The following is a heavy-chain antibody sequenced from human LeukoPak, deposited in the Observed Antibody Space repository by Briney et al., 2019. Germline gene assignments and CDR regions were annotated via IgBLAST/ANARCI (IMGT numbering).Heavy chain of an antibody. CDR1: GYTFTSYG. Sequence: ASVKVSCKASGYTFTSYGISWVRQAPGQGLEWMGWISAYNGNTNYAQKLQGRVTMTTDTSTSTAYMELRSLRSDDTAVYYCARISIMITFGPSDYWGQGTLVTVSS. J-gene: IGHJ4*02. V-gene: IGHV1-18*01. D-gene: IGHD3-16*01. CDR3: ARISIMITFGPSDY. CDR2: ISAYNGNT.